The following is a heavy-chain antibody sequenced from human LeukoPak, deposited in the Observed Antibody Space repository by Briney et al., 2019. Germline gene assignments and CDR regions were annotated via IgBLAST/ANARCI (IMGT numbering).Heavy chain of an antibody. CDR1: GFTFSSYA. Sequence: GRSLRLSCAASGFTFSSYAMHWVRQAPGKGLEWVAVISYDGSNKYYADSVKGRFTISRDNSKNTLYLQLNSLRAEDTAVYYCARDRYYDSSGYYRPDYYYYYGMDVWGQGTTVTVSS. V-gene: IGHV3-30-3*01. D-gene: IGHD3-22*01. J-gene: IGHJ6*02. CDR3: ARDRYYDSSGYYRPDYYYYYGMDV. CDR2: ISYDGSNK.